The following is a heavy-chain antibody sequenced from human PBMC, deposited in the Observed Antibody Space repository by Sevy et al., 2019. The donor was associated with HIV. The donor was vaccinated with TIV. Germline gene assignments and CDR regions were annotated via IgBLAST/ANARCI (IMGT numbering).Heavy chain of an antibody. J-gene: IGHJ4*02. CDR3: AKVRRFPFAYFDY. V-gene: IGHV3-23*01. D-gene: IGHD3-16*01. CDR2: ISGSGGST. CDR1: GFTFSSYA. Sequence: GGSLRLSCAASGFTFSSYAMSWVRQAPGKGLEWVSAISGSGGSTYYADSVKGRSTISRDNSKNTLYLQMNSLRAEDTAVYYCAKVRRFPFAYFDYWGQGTLVTVSS.